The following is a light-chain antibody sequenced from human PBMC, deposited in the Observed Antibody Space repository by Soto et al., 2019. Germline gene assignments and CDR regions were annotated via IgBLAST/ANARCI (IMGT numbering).Light chain of an antibody. V-gene: IGKV3-11*01. CDR3: QQRSIWPST. Sequence: IVLTQSPGTLSLSPGDRATLSCRASQSISTYLAWYLHTPGQGPRLLIHDTSARDTGVPARFSGSGSGTDFILTISSLEPEDFGVYYCQQRSIWPSTVGGGTMVEI. CDR1: QSISTY. CDR2: DTS. J-gene: IGKJ4*01.